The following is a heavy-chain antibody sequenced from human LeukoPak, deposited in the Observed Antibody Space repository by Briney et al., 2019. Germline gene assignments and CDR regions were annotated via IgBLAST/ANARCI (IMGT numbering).Heavy chain of an antibody. V-gene: IGHV1-2*02. CDR3: ARDLVRMGTAAAGTGFDY. CDR1: GYTFTAYY. J-gene: IGHJ4*01. D-gene: IGHD6-13*01. CDR2: INPNSGGS. Sequence: ASVKVSCKASGYTFTAYYVHWVRQAPGHGLEWMGWINPNSGGSNYSQSFQGRVTMTRDTSISTAYMELSRLRSDDTALYCCARDLVRMGTAAAGTGFDYWGQGTLVTVSS.